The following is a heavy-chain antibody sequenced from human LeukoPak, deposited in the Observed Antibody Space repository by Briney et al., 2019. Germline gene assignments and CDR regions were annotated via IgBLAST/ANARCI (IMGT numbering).Heavy chain of an antibody. J-gene: IGHJ3*02. CDR3: AREGAKHAFDI. D-gene: IGHD1-26*01. Sequence: NPGGSLRLSCAASGFTFSSYSMNCVRQAPGKGLEWVSSISSSSSYIYYADSVKGRFTISRDNAKNSLYLQMNSLRAEDTAVYYCAREGAKHAFDIWGQGTMVTVSS. V-gene: IGHV3-21*01. CDR2: ISSSSSYI. CDR1: GFTFSSYS.